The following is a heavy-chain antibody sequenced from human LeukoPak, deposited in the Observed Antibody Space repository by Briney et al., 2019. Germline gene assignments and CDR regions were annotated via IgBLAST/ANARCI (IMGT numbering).Heavy chain of an antibody. V-gene: IGHV6-1*01. Sequence: SETLSLTCTVSGGSISSYYWSWIRQSPSRGLEWLGRTYYRSKWYNDYAVSVKSRIVINPDTSKNQFSLQLNSVTPEDTAVYYCAKLGDSSTWGQGTLVTVSS. CDR1: GGSISSYY. J-gene: IGHJ5*02. D-gene: IGHD6-19*01. CDR3: AKLGDSST. CDR2: TYYRSKWYN.